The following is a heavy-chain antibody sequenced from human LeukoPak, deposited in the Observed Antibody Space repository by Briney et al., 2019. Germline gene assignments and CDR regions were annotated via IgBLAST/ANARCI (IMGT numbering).Heavy chain of an antibody. J-gene: IGHJ4*02. Sequence: GGSLRLSCAASEFTFSSYAMSWVRQAPGKGLEWVSAISGSGNTYHSDSARGRFTISRDNSKNMLWLQMNSLRAEDTALYYCAKSLGNNNYYHFDYWGQGTLVTVSS. CDR1: EFTFSSYA. CDR2: ISGSGNT. CDR3: AKSLGNNNYYHFDY. D-gene: IGHD1-1*01. V-gene: IGHV3-23*01.